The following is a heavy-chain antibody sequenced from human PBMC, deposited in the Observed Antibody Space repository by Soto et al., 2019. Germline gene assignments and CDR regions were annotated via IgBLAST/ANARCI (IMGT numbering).Heavy chain of an antibody. CDR2: IYPGDSDT. J-gene: IGHJ5*02. Sequence: PGESLKISCKGSGYSFTSYWIGWVRQMPGKGLEWMGIIYPGDSDTRYSPSFQGQVTISADKSISTAYLQWSSLKASDTAMYYCARQNYDILTGQRFDPWGQGTLVTVSS. V-gene: IGHV5-51*01. CDR3: ARQNYDILTGQRFDP. D-gene: IGHD3-9*01. CDR1: GYSFTSYW.